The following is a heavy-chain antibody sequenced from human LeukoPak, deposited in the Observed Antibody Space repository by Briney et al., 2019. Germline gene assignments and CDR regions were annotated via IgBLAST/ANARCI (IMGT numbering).Heavy chain of an antibody. J-gene: IGHJ6*03. CDR1: GGSVSSGSYY. Sequence: ASETLSLTCTVSGGSVSSGSYYWSWIRQPPGKGLEWXXXIYYSGSTNYNPSLKSRVTISVDTSKNQFSLKLSSVTAADTAVYYCAREKLELRYYYYYMDVWGKGTTVTVSS. D-gene: IGHD1-7*01. CDR3: AREKLELRYYYYYMDV. CDR2: IYYSGST. V-gene: IGHV4-61*01.